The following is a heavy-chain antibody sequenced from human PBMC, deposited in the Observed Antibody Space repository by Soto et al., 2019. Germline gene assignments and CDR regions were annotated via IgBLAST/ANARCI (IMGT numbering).Heavy chain of an antibody. D-gene: IGHD3-3*01. CDR1: GASMTSSSYF. CDR2: IYYNGST. Sequence: PSETLCVTCTVSGASMTSSSYFWGFDRQPPGMGLEWIGTIYYNGSTYYSPSLKSRVTISVDTSKNQFSLKLSSVTAADTAVYYCARPKTPPYYDFWSGYYTGSWFDPWGQGTLVTVSS. V-gene: IGHV4-39*01. CDR3: ARPKTPPYYDFWSGYYTGSWFDP. J-gene: IGHJ5*02.